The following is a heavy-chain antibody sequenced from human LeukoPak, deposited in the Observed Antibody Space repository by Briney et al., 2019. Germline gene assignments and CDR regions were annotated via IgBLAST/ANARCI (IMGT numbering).Heavy chain of an antibody. Sequence: GGSLRLSCAASGFTFSNYYMNWVRQAPGKGLEWFSSISSGSRYIYYADSLKGRFTISRDNAKNSLYLQMNSLRAEDTAVYYCATGVRGYNSALDYWGQGTLVTVSP. V-gene: IGHV3-21*01. J-gene: IGHJ4*02. CDR3: ATGVRGYNSALDY. CDR2: ISSGSRYI. CDR1: GFTFSNYY. D-gene: IGHD6-19*01.